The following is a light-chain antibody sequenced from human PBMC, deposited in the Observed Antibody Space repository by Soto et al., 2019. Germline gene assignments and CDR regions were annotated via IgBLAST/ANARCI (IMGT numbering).Light chain of an antibody. V-gene: IGLV1-51*02. CDR1: SSNIGNNY. Sequence: QSVLTQPPSVSAAPGQKVNISCSGSSSNIGNNYVSWYQQLPGTAPKLLIYENNKRPSGIPDRFSGSKSGTSATLGITGLQTGDEADYYCGAWDSSLSAAYVFGTGTKVTVL. CDR3: GAWDSSLSAAYV. CDR2: ENN. J-gene: IGLJ1*01.